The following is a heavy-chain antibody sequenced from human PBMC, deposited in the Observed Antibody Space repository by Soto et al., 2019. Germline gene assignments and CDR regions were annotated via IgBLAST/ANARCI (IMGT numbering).Heavy chain of an antibody. CDR1: GDSVSSNSAA. V-gene: IGHV6-1*01. CDR2: TYYRSKWYN. CDR3: ARVVVGPGIAVAGQQGAFDI. J-gene: IGHJ3*02. D-gene: IGHD6-19*01. Sequence: QSQTLSLTCAISGDSVSSNSAAWNWIRQSPSRGLEWLGRTYYRSKWYNDYAVSAKSRITINPDTSKNQFSLQLNSVTPEDTAVYYCARVVVGPGIAVAGQQGAFDIWGQGTMVTVSS.